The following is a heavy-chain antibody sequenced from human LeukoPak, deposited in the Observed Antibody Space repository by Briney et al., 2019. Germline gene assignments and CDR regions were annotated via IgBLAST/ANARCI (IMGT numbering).Heavy chain of an antibody. CDR3: AKDHAPRSKDIVVVPAPAWFDP. V-gene: IGHV3-23*01. D-gene: IGHD2-2*01. CDR1: GFTFSSYA. Sequence: PGGSLRLSCAASGFTFSSYAMSWVRQAPGKGLEWVSAISGSGGSTYYADSVKGRFTISRDNSKNTLYLQVNSLRAEDTAVYYCAKDHAPRSKDIVVVPAPAWFDPWGQGTLVTVSS. J-gene: IGHJ5*02. CDR2: ISGSGGST.